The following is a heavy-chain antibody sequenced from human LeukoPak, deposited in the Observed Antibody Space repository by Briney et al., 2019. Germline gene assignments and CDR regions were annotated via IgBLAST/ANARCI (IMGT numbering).Heavy chain of an antibody. CDR1: GYSFTSYW. D-gene: IGHD2-21*02. CDR3: ARHPSYCGGDCFVYGMDV. V-gene: IGHV5-51*01. CDR2: IYPGDSDT. J-gene: IGHJ6*02. Sequence: GESLKISCKGSGYSFTSYWIGWVRQMPGKGLEWMGIIYPGDSDTRYGPSFQGQVTISADKSISTAYLQWSSLKASDTAMYYCARHPSYCGGDCFVYGMDVWGQGTTVTVSS.